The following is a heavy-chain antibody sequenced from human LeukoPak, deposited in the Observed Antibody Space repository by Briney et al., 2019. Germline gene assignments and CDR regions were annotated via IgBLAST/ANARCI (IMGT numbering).Heavy chain of an antibody. CDR3: ARNRQYSSGWIREAFDI. D-gene: IGHD6-19*01. V-gene: IGHV1-18*01. J-gene: IGHJ3*02. CDR1: GSTFTSYG. Sequence: ASVKVSCKASGSTFTSYGITWVRQAPGQGLEWKGWISAYNGHTDYAQKLQDRVTMSTDTSTSTAYMKLNSLTSDDTAVYYCARNRQYSSGWIREAFDIWGQGTMVSVSS. CDR2: ISAYNGHT.